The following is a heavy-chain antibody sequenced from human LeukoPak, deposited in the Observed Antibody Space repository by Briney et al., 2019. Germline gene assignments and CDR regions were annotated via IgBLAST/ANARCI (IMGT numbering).Heavy chain of an antibody. D-gene: IGHD2-15*01. V-gene: IGHV5-51*01. CDR2: IYPGDSDT. Sequence: GESLKISCKGSGYSFTSYWIGWVRQMPGKGLEWMGIIYPGDSDTRYSPSFQGQVTISADKSISTAYLQWSSLKASDTATYYCARRLVYCSGGSCSQGFDYWGQGTLVTVSS. J-gene: IGHJ4*02. CDR1: GYSFTSYW. CDR3: ARRLVYCSGGSCSQGFDY.